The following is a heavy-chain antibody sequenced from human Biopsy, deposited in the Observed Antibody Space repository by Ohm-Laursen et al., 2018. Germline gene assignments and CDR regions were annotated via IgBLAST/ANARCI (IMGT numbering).Heavy chain of an antibody. D-gene: IGHD1-26*01. V-gene: IGHV3-33*08. CDR1: VFTFSVYA. CDR3: ARDPIVGSKADGMDV. CDR2: ICYDGSSE. J-gene: IGHJ6*02. Sequence: SLRLSCTASVFTFSVYAMHWVRQAPRKGLEWVAIICYDGSSEYYADSVKGRFTISRDNSKNTVYLQMNSLRVEDTAVYYCARDPIVGSKADGMDVWGQGTTVTVSS.